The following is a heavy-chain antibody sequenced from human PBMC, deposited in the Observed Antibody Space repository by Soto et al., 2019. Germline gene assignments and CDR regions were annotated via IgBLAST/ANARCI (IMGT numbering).Heavy chain of an antibody. Sequence: SEGVAWVGVISYDGSNQYYADSVKGRFTISRDNSKNTLYLQMNSLRAEDTAVYYCAKVKNYYDSTGYYNSYYYYGMEVWGQGTTVTVSS. D-gene: IGHD3-22*01. V-gene: IGHV3-30*18. CDR3: AKVKNYYDSTGYYNSYYYYGMEV. J-gene: IGHJ6*02. CDR2: ISYDGSNQ.